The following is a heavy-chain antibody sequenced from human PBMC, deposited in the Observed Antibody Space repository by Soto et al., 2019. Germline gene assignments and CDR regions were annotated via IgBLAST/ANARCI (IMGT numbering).Heavy chain of an antibody. D-gene: IGHD6-13*01. Sequence: GGSLRLSCAASGFTFTSFGIHWVRQAPGKGLEWVAVVSYDGIDENYADSVKGRFTFSRDNSKNTVYLQMNSLRAEDTAVYYCAKDRGYYSSSWPLYWGQGTLVTVAS. V-gene: IGHV3-30*18. CDR1: GFTFTSFG. CDR2: VSYDGIDE. J-gene: IGHJ4*02. CDR3: AKDRGYYSSSWPLY.